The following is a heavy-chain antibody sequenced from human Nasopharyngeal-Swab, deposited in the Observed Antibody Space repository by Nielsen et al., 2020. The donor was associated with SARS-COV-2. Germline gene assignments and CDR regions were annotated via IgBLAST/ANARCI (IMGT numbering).Heavy chain of an antibody. D-gene: IGHD1-26*01. J-gene: IGHJ4*02. CDR3: ASEFAFYSGSHLGSVW. Sequence: ASVKVSCKVSGYTLTELSMHWVRQAPGKGLEWMGGFDPEDGETIYAQKFQGRVTMTEDTSTDTAYMELSSLRSEYTAVYYCASEFAFYSGSHLGSVWWGQGTLVTVSS. CDR1: GYTLTELS. CDR2: FDPEDGET. V-gene: IGHV1-24*01.